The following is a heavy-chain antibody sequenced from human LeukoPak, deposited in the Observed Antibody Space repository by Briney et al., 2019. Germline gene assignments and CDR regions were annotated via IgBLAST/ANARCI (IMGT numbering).Heavy chain of an antibody. CDR3: ARFDSSGYHYFDY. CDR2: ISTSGSTI. CDR1: GFTFSSYG. J-gene: IGHJ4*02. Sequence: GGSLRLSCAASGFTFSSYGINWVRQAPGKGLEWVSYISTSGSTIYYADSVRGRFTISRDNAKNSLYLQMSSLRAEDTAVYYCARFDSSGYHYFDYWGQGTLVTVSS. V-gene: IGHV3-48*03. D-gene: IGHD3-22*01.